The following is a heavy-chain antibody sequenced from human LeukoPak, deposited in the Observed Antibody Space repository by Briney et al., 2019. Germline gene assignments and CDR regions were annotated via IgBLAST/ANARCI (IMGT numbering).Heavy chain of an antibody. D-gene: IGHD4-23*01. V-gene: IGHV4-61*01. J-gene: IGHJ6*03. CDR3: ARDYGGGGHYYYYYMDV. CDR1: GGSVSSGIYY. Sequence: SETLSLTCTVSGGSVSSGIYYWSWIRQPPGKGLEWIGCIYYSGSTNYNPSLKSRVTISVDTSKNQFSLKLSSVTAADTAVYYCARDYGGGGHYYYYYMDVWGKGTTVTVSS. CDR2: IYYSGST.